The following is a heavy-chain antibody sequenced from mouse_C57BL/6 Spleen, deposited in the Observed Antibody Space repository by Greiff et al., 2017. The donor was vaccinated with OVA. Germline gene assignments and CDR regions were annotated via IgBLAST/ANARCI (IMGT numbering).Heavy chain of an antibody. Sequence: EVQLQQSGPGLVKPSQSLSLTCSVTGYSITSGYYWNWIRQFPGNKLEWMGYISYDGSNNYNPSLKNRISITRDTSKNQFFLKLNSVTTEDTATYYCAREGDGYDVFDYWGQGTTLTVSS. V-gene: IGHV3-6*01. CDR1: GYSITSGYY. D-gene: IGHD2-2*01. J-gene: IGHJ2*01. CDR3: AREGDGYDVFDY. CDR2: ISYDGSN.